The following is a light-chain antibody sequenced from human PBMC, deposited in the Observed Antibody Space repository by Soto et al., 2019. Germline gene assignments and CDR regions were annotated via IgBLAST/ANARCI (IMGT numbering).Light chain of an antibody. CDR1: QSVSSY. V-gene: IGKV3-15*01. CDR3: QQCKDWPPR. Sequence: EMVMTQSPATLSVSPGERATLSCRASQSVSSYLAWYQQKPGQPPRLLIYVASTRAAGIPARFSGSGSGTEFTLTISSLQSEDFAVYYCQQCKDWPPRFGQGTKVEIK. CDR2: VAS. J-gene: IGKJ1*01.